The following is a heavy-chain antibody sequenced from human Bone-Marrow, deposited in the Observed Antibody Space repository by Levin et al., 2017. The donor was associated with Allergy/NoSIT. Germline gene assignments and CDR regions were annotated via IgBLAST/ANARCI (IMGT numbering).Heavy chain of an antibody. CDR3: ARETSNCGGDCYDY. V-gene: IGHV3-48*03. CDR1: GFNFVNYE. D-gene: IGHD2-21*01. Sequence: GGSLRLSCATSGFNFVNYEFNWVHQAPGKGLEWISYISNTGSPIYYADSVKGRFTISRDNAKNSVSLQMNSLRVEDTAVYYCARETSNCGGDCYDYWGQGTLVTVSS. CDR2: ISNTGSPI. J-gene: IGHJ4*02.